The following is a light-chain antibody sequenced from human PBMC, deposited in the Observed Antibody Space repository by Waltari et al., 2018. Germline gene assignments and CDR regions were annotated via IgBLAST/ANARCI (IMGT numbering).Light chain of an antibody. CDR1: GSNIGAYD. CDR2: GVN. V-gene: IGLV1-40*01. J-gene: IGLJ2*01. CDR3: QAYDTSLSVV. Sequence: QSVLTQPPSVSGAPGQRVTLSCTGSGSNIGAYDVHWYQHRPGKAPTILIYGVNKRPSGVPDRFFGSKPGTSASLAITSLRAEDEGVYYCQAYDTSLSVVFGGGTKLTVL.